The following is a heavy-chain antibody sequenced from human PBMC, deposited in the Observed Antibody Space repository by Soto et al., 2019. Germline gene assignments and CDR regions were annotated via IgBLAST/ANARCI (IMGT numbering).Heavy chain of an antibody. V-gene: IGHV3-23*01. CDR3: AKTTTYSSGWYYFDY. CDR2: ISGSGGST. CDR1: GFTFSSYA. D-gene: IGHD6-19*01. Sequence: EVQLLESGGGLVQPGGSPRLSCAASGFTFSSYAMSWVRQAPGKGLEWVSAISGSGGSTYYADSVKGRFTISRDNSKNTLYLQMNSLRAEDTAVYYCAKTTTYSSGWYYFDYWGQGTLVTVSS. J-gene: IGHJ4*02.